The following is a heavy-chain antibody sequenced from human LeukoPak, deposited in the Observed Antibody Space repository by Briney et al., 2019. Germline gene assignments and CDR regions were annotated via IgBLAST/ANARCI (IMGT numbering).Heavy chain of an antibody. CDR1: GFTFSGSA. CDR2: IRSKANSYAT. D-gene: IGHD3-22*01. J-gene: IGHJ4*02. CDR3: TRHHTYYYDSSGYYSLDY. Sequence: PGGSLRLSCAASGFTFSGSAMHWVRQASGKGLEWVGRIRSKANSYATAYAASVKGRFTISRDDSKNTAYLQMNSLKTEDTAVYYCTRHHTYYYDSSGYYSLDYWGQGTLVTVSS. V-gene: IGHV3-73*01.